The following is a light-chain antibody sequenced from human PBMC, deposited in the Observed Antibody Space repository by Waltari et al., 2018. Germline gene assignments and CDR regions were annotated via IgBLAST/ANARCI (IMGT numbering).Light chain of an antibody. CDR2: RDN. CDR1: SSNIGSIH. Sequence: QSVLIQPPSASGTPGQRVTISCSGSSSNIGSIHLCWYPQLPGAAPKLLWFRDNQRPSGVPDRFSASKFGTSASLAISGLRSEDEADYVCSTWDDSLSAWVFGGGTKLTVL. V-gene: IGLV1-47*01. J-gene: IGLJ3*02. CDR3: STWDDSLSAWV.